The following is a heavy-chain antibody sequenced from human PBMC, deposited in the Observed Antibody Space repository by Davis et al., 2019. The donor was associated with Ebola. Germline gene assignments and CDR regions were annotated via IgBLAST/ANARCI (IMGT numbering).Heavy chain of an antibody. CDR2: IRYDGSNK. Sequence: GESLKISCAASGFTFSSYGMHWVRQAPGKGLEWVAFIRYDGSNKYYADSVKGRFTISRDNSKNTLYLQMNSLRAEDTAVYYCAKGRIVVAPPFDYWGQGTLVTVSS. CDR1: GFTFSSYG. J-gene: IGHJ4*02. D-gene: IGHD3-22*01. V-gene: IGHV3-30*02. CDR3: AKGRIVVAPPFDY.